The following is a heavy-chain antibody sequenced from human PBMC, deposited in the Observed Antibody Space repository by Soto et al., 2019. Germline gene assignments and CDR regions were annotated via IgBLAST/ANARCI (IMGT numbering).Heavy chain of an antibody. J-gene: IGHJ5*02. CDR1: GGSFSGYY. V-gene: IGHV4-34*01. CDR2: INHSGST. D-gene: IGHD6-13*01. CDR3: ARAPTQQTSRSCTGHNCFDT. Sequence: SETLSLTCAVYGGSFSGYYWSWIRQPPGKGLEWIGEINHSGSTNYNPSLKSRVTISVDTSKNQFSLKLSSVTAADTAVYYCARAPTQQTSRSCTGHNCFDTWGQGTLVTVSS.